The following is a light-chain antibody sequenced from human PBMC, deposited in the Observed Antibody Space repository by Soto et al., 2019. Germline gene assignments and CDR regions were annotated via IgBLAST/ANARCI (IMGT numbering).Light chain of an antibody. CDR1: QSISSY. V-gene: IGKV1-39*01. J-gene: IGKJ1*01. CDR2: AAS. CDR3: HQSYSSPRT. Sequence: SVSPSVAGRVSITVGASQSISSYLNWYQQKPGKAPKLLIYAASSLQSGVPSRFSGSGSGTDFTLTISSLQPEDFAIYYCHQSYSSPRTFGQGTKVDIK.